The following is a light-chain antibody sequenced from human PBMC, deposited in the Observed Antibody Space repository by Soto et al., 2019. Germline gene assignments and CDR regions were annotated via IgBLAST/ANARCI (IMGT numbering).Light chain of an antibody. CDR3: SSYTTAYFYV. CDR2: GVT. J-gene: IGLJ1*01. Sequence: QSVLTQPPSVSGAPGQRVTISCTGSSSNIGANYHVHWYQQLPGKAPKLIIHGVTNRPSGVSHRFSGSKSDYTASLTISGLQAEDEGDYYCSSYTTAYFYVFGTGTKVTVL. V-gene: IGLV1-40*01. CDR1: SSNIGANYH.